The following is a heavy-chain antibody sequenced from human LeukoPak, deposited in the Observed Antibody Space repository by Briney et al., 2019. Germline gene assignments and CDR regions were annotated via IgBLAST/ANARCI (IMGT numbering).Heavy chain of an antibody. V-gene: IGHV3-9*03. CDR3: AKDVGGNYYYYMDV. J-gene: IGHJ6*03. CDR1: GFTFDDYA. D-gene: IGHD4-23*01. CDR2: ISWNSGSI. Sequence: GGSLRLSCAASGFTFDDYAMHWVRQAPRKGLEWVSGISWNSGSIGYADSVKGRFTISRDNAKNSLYLQMNSLRAGDMALYYCAKDVGGNYYYYMDVWGKGTTVTVSS.